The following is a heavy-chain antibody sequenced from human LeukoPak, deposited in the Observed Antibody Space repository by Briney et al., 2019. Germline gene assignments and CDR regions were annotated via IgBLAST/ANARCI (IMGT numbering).Heavy chain of an antibody. CDR2: MSSDGSTT. CDR3: TRVVSGNALDY. D-gene: IGHD2-2*01. Sequence: GGSLRLSCAASGFTFSSYWMQWVRHAPGKGLVWVSHMSSDGSTTRYADSVKGRFTISRDNAKNTLYLQMNSLRAEDTAMYYCTRVVSGNALDYWGQGTLVTVSS. J-gene: IGHJ4*02. V-gene: IGHV3-74*01. CDR1: GFTFSSYW.